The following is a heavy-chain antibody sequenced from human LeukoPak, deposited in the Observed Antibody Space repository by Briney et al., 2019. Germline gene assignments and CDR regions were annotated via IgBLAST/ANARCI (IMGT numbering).Heavy chain of an antibody. J-gene: IGHJ4*02. CDR3: ARYSSSWLTLDY. D-gene: IGHD6-13*01. V-gene: IGHV4-39*01. CDR2: IYYSGST. Sequence: SGTLSLTCTVSGGSISSSTYYWGWIRQPPGKGLEWIGSIYYSGSTYYNPSLESRVTISVDTSKNQFSLKLSSVTAADTAVYYCARYSSSWLTLDYWGQGTLVTVSS. CDR1: GGSISSSTYY.